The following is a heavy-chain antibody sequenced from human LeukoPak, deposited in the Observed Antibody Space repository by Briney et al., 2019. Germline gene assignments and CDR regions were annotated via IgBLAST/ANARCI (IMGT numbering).Heavy chain of an antibody. CDR3: ARDLRSGYGSGSEYYYYYYMDV. CDR2: IYYSGSP. CDR1: GGSIISTTYY. D-gene: IGHD3-10*01. J-gene: IGHJ6*03. Sequence: SGTLSLTCTVSGGSIISTTYYWGWIRQPPGKGLEWIASIYYSGSPYYNPSLKSRVTISVDTSKNQFSLKLSSVTAADTAVYYCARDLRSGYGSGSEYYYYYYMDVWGKGTTVTVSS. V-gene: IGHV4-39*07.